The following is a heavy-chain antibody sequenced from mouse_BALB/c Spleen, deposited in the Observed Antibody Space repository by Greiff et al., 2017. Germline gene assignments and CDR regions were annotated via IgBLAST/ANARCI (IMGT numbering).Heavy chain of an antibody. D-gene: IGHD4-1*01. V-gene: IGHV1-7*01. Sequence: QVQLKESGAELAKPGASVKMSCKASGYTFTSYWMHWVKQRPGQGLEWIGYINPSTGYTEYNQKFKDKATLTADKSSSTAYMQLSSLTSEDSAVYYCARSNWDPAWFAYWGQGTLVTVSA. J-gene: IGHJ3*01. CDR2: INPSTGYT. CDR3: ARSNWDPAWFAY. CDR1: GYTFTSYW.